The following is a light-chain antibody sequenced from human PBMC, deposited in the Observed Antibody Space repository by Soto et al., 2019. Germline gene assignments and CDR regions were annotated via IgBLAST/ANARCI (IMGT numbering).Light chain of an antibody. CDR2: DVS. J-gene: IGLJ2*01. V-gene: IGLV2-14*01. CDR1: SSDVGAYNY. CDR3: TSFTSASTQV. Sequence: QSALTQPASVSGPPGQSITISCTGTSSDVGAYNYVSWYQQHPGKAPKLMIYDVSNRPSGVSNRFSGSKSGNTASLTISGLQAEDEADYYCTSFTSASTQVFGGGTKLTVL.